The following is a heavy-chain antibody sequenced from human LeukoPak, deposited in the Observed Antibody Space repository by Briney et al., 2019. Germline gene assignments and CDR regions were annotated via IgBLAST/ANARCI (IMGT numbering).Heavy chain of an antibody. CDR1: GGSISSGGYS. J-gene: IGHJ4*02. CDR2: IYHSGST. CDR3: ARRWEQHPFDY. Sequence: ASETLSLTCAVSGGSISSGGYSWSWIRQPPGKGLEWIGYIYHSGSTYYNPSLKSRVTISVDRSKNQFSLKLSSVTAADTAVYYCARRWEQHPFDYWGQGTLVTVSS. V-gene: IGHV4-30-2*01. D-gene: IGHD1-26*01.